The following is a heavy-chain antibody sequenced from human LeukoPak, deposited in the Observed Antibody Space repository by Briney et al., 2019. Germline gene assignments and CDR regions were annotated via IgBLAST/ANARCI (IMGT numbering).Heavy chain of an antibody. J-gene: IGHJ4*02. CDR3: ARAGLAVPAYFFDY. Sequence: SETLSLTCTVSGYSISSGYYWGWIRQPPGKGLVWFGSIHDSGSTYYNPSLKSRVTISVDTSKNQFSLKLSPVTAADTAVYYCARAGLAVPAYFFDYWGQGTLVTVSS. D-gene: IGHD6-19*01. CDR2: IHDSGST. CDR1: GYSISSGYY. V-gene: IGHV4-38-2*02.